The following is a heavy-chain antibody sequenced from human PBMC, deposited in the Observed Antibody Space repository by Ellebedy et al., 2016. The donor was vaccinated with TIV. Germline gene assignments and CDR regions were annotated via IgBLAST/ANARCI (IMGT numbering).Heavy chain of an antibody. CDR3: ARRMGRGVKGKFPLDV. D-gene: IGHD3-10*01. V-gene: IGHV5-51*01. CDR1: GYMFSTYW. J-gene: IGHJ6*02. Sequence: GESLKISCEGSGYMFSTYWIAWVRQMPGKGLEWMGIIYPGDSDTTYSPSFRDQVTMSVAKSINTVYLQWNSLKASDTAMYYCARRMGRGVKGKFPLDVWGQGTTVIVSS. CDR2: IYPGDSDT.